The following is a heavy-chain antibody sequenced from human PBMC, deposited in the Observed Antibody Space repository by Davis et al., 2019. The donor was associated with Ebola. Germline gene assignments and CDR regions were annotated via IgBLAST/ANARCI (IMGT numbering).Heavy chain of an antibody. Sequence: SVTVSCKVSGGTFSTYAINWVRQAPGQGLECMGGIISMFGTGNYAQKFQGRVTISADESTSTAYMELSSLKYEDTAVYYCARALAGSYEGFEFWGQGTLVTVSS. V-gene: IGHV1-69*13. CDR3: ARALAGSYEGFEF. J-gene: IGHJ4*02. D-gene: IGHD3-16*01. CDR1: GGTFSTYA. CDR2: IISMFGTG.